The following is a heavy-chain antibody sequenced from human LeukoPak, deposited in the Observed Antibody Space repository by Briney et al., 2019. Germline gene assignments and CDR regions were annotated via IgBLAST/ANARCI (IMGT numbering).Heavy chain of an antibody. CDR2: IWYDGSNK. Sequence: PGGSLRLSCAASGFTFSSYGMHWVRQAPGKGLEWVAVIWYDGSNKYYADSVKGRFTISSDNSKNTLYLQMNSLRAEDTAVYYCARGQYSSSWYEENWFDPWGQGTLVTVSS. CDR3: ARGQYSSSWYEENWFDP. V-gene: IGHV3-33*01. D-gene: IGHD6-13*01. CDR1: GFTFSSYG. J-gene: IGHJ5*02.